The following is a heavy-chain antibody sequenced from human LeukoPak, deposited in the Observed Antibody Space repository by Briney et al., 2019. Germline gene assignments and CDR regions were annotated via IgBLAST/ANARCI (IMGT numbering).Heavy chain of an antibody. CDR1: GYTFTGYY. CDR2: INPNSGGT. Sequence: ASVKVSCKASGYTFTGYYMHWVRQAPGQGLEWMGWINPNSGGTNYAQKFQGRVTMTRDTSISTAYMELSRLRSDDTAVYYCARVRYCSSTSCQTPTAFDYWGQGTLVTVSS. CDR3: ARVRYCSSTSCQTPTAFDY. J-gene: IGHJ4*02. V-gene: IGHV1-2*02. D-gene: IGHD2-2*01.